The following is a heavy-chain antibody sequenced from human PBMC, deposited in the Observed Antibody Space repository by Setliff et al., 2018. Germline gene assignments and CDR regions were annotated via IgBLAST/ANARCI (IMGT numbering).Heavy chain of an antibody. V-gene: IGHV1-18*01. CDR2: ISPYTGNT. D-gene: IGHD2-8*02. CDR1: GYTFTNFG. Sequence: ASVKVSCKTSGYTFTNFGISWVRQAPGQGLEWLGSISPYTGNTNYPERLQGRITMTTDTLTSTVYMELRSLRPDDTALYYCARSSAPQIVLAADFDRWGQGTLVTVSS. J-gene: IGHJ4*02. CDR3: ARSSAPQIVLAADFDR.